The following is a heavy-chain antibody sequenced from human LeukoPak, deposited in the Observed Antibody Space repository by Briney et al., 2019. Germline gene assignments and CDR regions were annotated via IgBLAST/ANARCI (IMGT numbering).Heavy chain of an antibody. CDR1: GYTFTGYY. D-gene: IGHD5-24*01. CDR3: AKAKPQGSDRDFDY. V-gene: IGHV1-2*06. CDR2: INPNSGDT. Sequence: GASVKVSCKTSGYTFTGYYMHWVRQAPGQWLEWMGRINPNSGDTNYAQKFQGRVTMTGDTSITTAYMELNSLRSDDTAVYYCAKAKPQGSDRDFDYWGQGTLVTVSS. J-gene: IGHJ4*02.